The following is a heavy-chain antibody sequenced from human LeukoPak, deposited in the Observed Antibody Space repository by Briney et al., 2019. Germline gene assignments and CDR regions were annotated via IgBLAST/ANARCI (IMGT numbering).Heavy chain of an antibody. J-gene: IGHJ4*02. V-gene: IGHV3-33*01. Sequence: GGSLRLSCAASGLTFRSYGFHWVRQAPGKGLEWVAVIWNDGSNKYYADSVKGRFTISRDNSKNTLYLQMNSLRAEDTAVYYCATDGSSGYFEYWGQGTLVTVSS. CDR3: ATDGSSGYFEY. CDR1: GLTFRSYG. CDR2: IWNDGSNK. D-gene: IGHD3-22*01.